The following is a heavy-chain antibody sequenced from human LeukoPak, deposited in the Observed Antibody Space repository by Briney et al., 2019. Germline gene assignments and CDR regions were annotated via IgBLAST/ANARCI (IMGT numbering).Heavy chain of an antibody. CDR3: ARDERGSDWYWVFQH. CDR2: IYYSGST. CDR1: GGSISSSSYY. J-gene: IGHJ1*01. D-gene: IGHD6-19*01. Sequence: ASETLSLTCTVSGGSISSSSYYWGWIRQPPGKGLEWIGSIYYSGSTYYNPSLKSRVTISVDTSKNQFSLNLSSVTAADTAVYYCARDERGSDWYWVFQHWGQGTLVTVSS. V-gene: IGHV4-39*02.